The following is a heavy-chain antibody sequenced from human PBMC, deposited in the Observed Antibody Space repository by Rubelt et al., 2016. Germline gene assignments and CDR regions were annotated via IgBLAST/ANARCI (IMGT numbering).Heavy chain of an antibody. D-gene: IGHD3-16*02. CDR2: ISAYNGNT. Sequence: QVQLVQSGAEVKKPGASVKVSCKASGYAFTSYGISWVRQAPGQGLEWMGWISAYNGNTNFARKFQGRVTITADESTSTAYMELSSLRSEDTAVYYCATDAGLGELSFTNWGQGTLVTVSS. CDR3: ATDAGLGELSFTN. J-gene: IGHJ4*02. V-gene: IGHV1-18*01. CDR1: GYAFTSYG.